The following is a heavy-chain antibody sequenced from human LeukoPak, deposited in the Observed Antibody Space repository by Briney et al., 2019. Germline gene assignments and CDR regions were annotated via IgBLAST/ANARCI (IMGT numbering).Heavy chain of an antibody. D-gene: IGHD1-1*01. CDR2: VYYSGST. J-gene: IGHJ4*02. Sequence: SETLSLTCVLSGASIRSSDYYWAWIRQPPGKGLEWIGTVYYSGSTYYNPSLKSRVTIFVDTSKNSFSLNVTSLTAADTAVYYCARHGNWEPFDYWGQGSLVTVSS. CDR3: ARHGNWEPFDY. CDR1: GASIRSSDYY. V-gene: IGHV4-39*01.